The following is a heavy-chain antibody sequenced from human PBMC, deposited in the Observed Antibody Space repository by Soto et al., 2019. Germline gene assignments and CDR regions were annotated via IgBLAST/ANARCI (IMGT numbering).Heavy chain of an antibody. Sequence: QLQLQGSGPGLVKHSETLSLTCTGSGDSISSSSSYWGWIRQPPGKGLEWIGSIYYSGSTYSNPSLKSRFTISVDTSKNQFSLKLSSVTAADTAVYYCARLRVNRGYESLDYWGQGTLVTVSS. J-gene: IGHJ4*02. V-gene: IGHV4-39*01. D-gene: IGHD5-12*01. CDR1: GDSISSSSSY. CDR3: ARLRVNRGYESLDY. CDR2: IYYSGST.